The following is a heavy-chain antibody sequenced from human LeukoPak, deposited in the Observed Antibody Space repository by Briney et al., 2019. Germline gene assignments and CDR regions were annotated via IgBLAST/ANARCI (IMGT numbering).Heavy chain of an antibody. V-gene: IGHV3-23*01. CDR2: ISGSGGST. Sequence: GGSLRLSCAASGFTFSSYAMSWVRQAPGKGLEWVSSISGSGGSTYFADSVKGRFTISRDNAKNSLYLQMNSLRAEDTAVYYCARVAGGYSYGHDAFDIWGQGTMVTVSS. D-gene: IGHD5-18*01. CDR3: ARVAGGYSYGHDAFDI. J-gene: IGHJ3*02. CDR1: GFTFSSYA.